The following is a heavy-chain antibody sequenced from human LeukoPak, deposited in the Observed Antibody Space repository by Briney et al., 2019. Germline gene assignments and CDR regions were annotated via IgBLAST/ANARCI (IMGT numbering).Heavy chain of an antibody. CDR1: GFTFSGYS. V-gene: IGHV3-21*01. CDR3: AREGAGYDSSSYYYRFDY. J-gene: IGHJ4*02. D-gene: IGHD3-22*01. CDR2: ISSSGSYI. Sequence: GGSLRLSCAASGFTFSGYSMNWVRQAPGKGLEWVSSISSSGSYIYYADSVKGRFTISRDNAKNSLYLQMNSLRAEDTAVYYCAREGAGYDSSSYYYRFDYWGQGTLVTVSS.